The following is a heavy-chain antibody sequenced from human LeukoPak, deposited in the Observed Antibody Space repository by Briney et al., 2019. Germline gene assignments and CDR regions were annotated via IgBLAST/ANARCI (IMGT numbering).Heavy chain of an antibody. J-gene: IGHJ5*02. V-gene: IGHV3-23*01. CDR1: GFTFSSYA. Sequence: GSLRLSCAASGFTFSSYAMNWVRQAPGKGLGWVSGISGSGGSTYYADSVKGRFTISRDNSKNTLYLQMNSLRAEDTAVYYCAKDRYSNYGNWFDPWGQGTLVTVFS. CDR3: AKDRYSNYGNWFDP. D-gene: IGHD4-11*01. CDR2: ISGSGGST.